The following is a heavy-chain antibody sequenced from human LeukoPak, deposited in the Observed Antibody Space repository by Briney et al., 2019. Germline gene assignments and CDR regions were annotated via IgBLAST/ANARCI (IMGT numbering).Heavy chain of an antibody. V-gene: IGHV4-59*08. CDR1: GGSISGYY. Sequence: SETLSLTCTVSGGSISGYYWSWIRQPPGKGLEWIGYIYYSGSTNYNPSLKSRVTISVDTSKNQFSLKLSSVTAADTAVYYCARRAERYSSSWYDYWGQGTLVTVSS. CDR3: ARRAERYSSSWYDY. J-gene: IGHJ4*02. D-gene: IGHD6-13*01. CDR2: IYYSGST.